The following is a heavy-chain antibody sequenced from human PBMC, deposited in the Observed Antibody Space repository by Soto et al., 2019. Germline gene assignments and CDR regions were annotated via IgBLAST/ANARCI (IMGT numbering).Heavy chain of an antibody. CDR2: ITGSGGET. CDR3: AKDYGSSSTFFDY. D-gene: IGHD6-6*01. Sequence: EVQLLESGGGLVQPGGSLRLSCAASGLTFSNYAMSWVRQAPGKGLEWVSGITGSGGETFLADSVKGRFTISRDNSKNTLYLQMNSLRAEDTALYYCAKDYGSSSTFFDYWGQRALVTVSS. V-gene: IGHV3-23*01. J-gene: IGHJ4*02. CDR1: GLTFSNYA.